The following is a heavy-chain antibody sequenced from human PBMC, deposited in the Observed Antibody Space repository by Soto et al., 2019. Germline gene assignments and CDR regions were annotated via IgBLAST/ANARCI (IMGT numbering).Heavy chain of an antibody. CDR1: GGTFSSHA. V-gene: IGHV1-69*01. D-gene: IGHD6-6*01. CDR3: AIGDSSSWIGNH. Sequence: QVHLVQSGAEVTKAGSSVKVSCKASGGTFSSHAFSWVRQAPGQGLEWVGGIIPIFETANYEQKFQGRVTISAAESTNTVLLELNNLRSDDTAIYFCAIGDSSSWIGNHWGPGTQVTVS. J-gene: IGHJ4*02. CDR2: IIPIFETA.